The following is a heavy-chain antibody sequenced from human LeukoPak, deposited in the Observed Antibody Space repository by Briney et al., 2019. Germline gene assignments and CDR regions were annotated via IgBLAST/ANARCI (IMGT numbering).Heavy chain of an antibody. CDR2: IYTSGST. V-gene: IGHV4-4*07. Sequence: SETLSLTCTASGGSISSYYWSWIRQPAGKGLEWIGRIYTSGSTNYNPSLKSRVTMSVDTSKNQFSLKLSSVTAADTAVYYCAREGNPELNPSTVWFDPWGQGTLVTVSS. CDR3: AREGNPELNPSTVWFDP. D-gene: IGHD1-7*01. J-gene: IGHJ5*02. CDR1: GGSISSYY.